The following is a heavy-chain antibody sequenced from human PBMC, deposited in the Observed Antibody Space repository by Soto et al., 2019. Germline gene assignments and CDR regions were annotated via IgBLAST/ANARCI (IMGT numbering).Heavy chain of an antibody. CDR2: IYPGDSDT. CDR3: ARTDSSRWTTKIYYYYGMDV. V-gene: IGHV5-51*01. Sequence: HGESLKISCKGSGYSFTSYWIGWVRQMPGKGLEWMGIIYPGDSDTRYSPSFQGQVTISADKSISTAYLQWSSLKASDTAMYYCARTDSSRWTTKIYYYYGMDVWGQGTTVNVSS. CDR1: GYSFTSYW. J-gene: IGHJ6*02. D-gene: IGHD6-13*01.